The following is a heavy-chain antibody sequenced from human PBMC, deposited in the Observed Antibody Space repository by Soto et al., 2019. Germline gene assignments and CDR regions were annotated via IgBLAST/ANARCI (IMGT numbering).Heavy chain of an antibody. CDR1: GGSISSGGYY. CDR3: ARDARLYYDFWSGPLGPYYYYGMDV. V-gene: IGHV4-31*03. CDR2: IYYSGST. J-gene: IGHJ6*02. Sequence: SETLSLTCTVSGGSISSGGYYWSWMRQHPGKGLEWIGYIYYSGSTYYNPSLKSRVTISVDTSKNQFSLKLSSVTAADTAVYYCARDARLYYDFWSGPLGPYYYYGMDVWGQGTTVTVSS. D-gene: IGHD3-3*01.